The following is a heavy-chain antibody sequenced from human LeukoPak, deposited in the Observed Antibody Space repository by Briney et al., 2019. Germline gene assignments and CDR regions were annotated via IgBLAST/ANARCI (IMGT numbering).Heavy chain of an antibody. CDR3: VRGGDFDH. CDR1: GFTFSSYW. V-gene: IGHV3-74*01. Sequence: GGSLRLSCAASGFTFSSYWMHWVRQAPGKGLVWVSRIFSDRSSPTYAASVKGRFTISRDNAKNTVYLQMNSLRAEDTAVYYCVRGGDFDHWGQGALVTVSS. CDR2: IFSDRSSP. J-gene: IGHJ5*02. D-gene: IGHD2-21*01.